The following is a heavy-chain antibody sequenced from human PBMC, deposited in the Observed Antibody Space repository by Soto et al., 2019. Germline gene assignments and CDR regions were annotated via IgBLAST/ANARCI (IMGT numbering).Heavy chain of an antibody. CDR3: ARALMPYGGNAGYY. CDR1: GFTFSSYG. J-gene: IGHJ4*02. CDR2: IWYDGSNK. V-gene: IGHV3-33*01. D-gene: IGHD4-17*01. Sequence: GGSLRLSCAASGFTFSSYGMHWVRQAPGKGLEWVAVIWYDGSNKYYVDSVKGRFTISRHNSTNTLYLQMNSLRAEDTAVYYCARALMPYGGNAGYYWGQGTLVTVSS.